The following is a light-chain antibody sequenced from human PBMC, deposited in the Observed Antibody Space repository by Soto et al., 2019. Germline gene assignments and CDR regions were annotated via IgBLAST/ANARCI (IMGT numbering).Light chain of an antibody. V-gene: IGLV2-8*01. CDR3: SSYAVTTYSYV. J-gene: IGLJ1*01. CDR1: SSDVGGYNY. CDR2: EVT. Sequence: QSALTQPPSASGSPGQSVTISCTGTSSDVGGYNYVSWYQQHPGKAPKLMIFEVTNRPSGVPDRFSGSKSGNTASLTVSGLQAEDEVDYYCSSYAVTTYSYVCGTGPKVTV.